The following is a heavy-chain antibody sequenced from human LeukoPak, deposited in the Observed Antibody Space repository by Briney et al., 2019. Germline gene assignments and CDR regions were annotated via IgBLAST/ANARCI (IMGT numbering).Heavy chain of an antibody. D-gene: IGHD6-6*01. CDR1: GFTFSSHA. CDR2: ISGSGGTT. V-gene: IGHV3-23*01. CDR3: AKDRQQLVLPDY. Sequence: GGSLRLSCAASGFTFSSHAMSWVRQAPGKGLEWVSAISGSGGTTYYADSVKGRFTISRDNSKNTLYLQMNGLRAEDTALYYCAKDRQQLVLPDYWGQGTLVTVSS. J-gene: IGHJ4*02.